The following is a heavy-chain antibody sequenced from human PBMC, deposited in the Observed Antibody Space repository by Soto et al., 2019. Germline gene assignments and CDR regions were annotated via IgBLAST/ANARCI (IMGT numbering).Heavy chain of an antibody. CDR3: ARGIAAAAARGMDV. J-gene: IGHJ6*02. V-gene: IGHV1-2*04. CDR2: INPNSGGT. D-gene: IGHD6-13*01. CDR1: GYTFTGYY. Sequence: QVQLVQSGAEVKKPGASVKVSCKASGYTFTGYYMHWVRQAPGQGLEWMGWINPNSGGTNYAQKFQCWVTRTRETSISTAYMELSRLRSDDTAGYYCARGIAAAAARGMDVWGQGTTVTVSS.